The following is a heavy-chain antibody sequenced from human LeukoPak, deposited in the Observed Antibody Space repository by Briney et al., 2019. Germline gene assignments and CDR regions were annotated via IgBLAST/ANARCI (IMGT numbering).Heavy chain of an antibody. CDR2: IYTSGST. CDR1: GGSISSYY. Sequence: SETLSLTCTVSGGSISSYYWSWIRQPAGKGLEWIGRIYTSGSTNYNPSLKSRVTISVDTSKNQFSLKLSSVTAADTAVYYCAREEYYDILTGYYSRWGQGTLVTVSS. D-gene: IGHD3-9*01. V-gene: IGHV4-4*07. CDR3: AREEYYDILTGYYSR. J-gene: IGHJ4*02.